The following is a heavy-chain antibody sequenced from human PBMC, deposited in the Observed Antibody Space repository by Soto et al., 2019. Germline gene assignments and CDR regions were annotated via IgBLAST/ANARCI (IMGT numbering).Heavy chain of an antibody. CDR2: IYYSGST. D-gene: IGHD3-3*01. CDR1: GGSISSGDYY. CDR3: ARDTIFGVDINAFDI. J-gene: IGHJ3*02. V-gene: IGHV4-30-4*01. Sequence: QVQLQESGPGLVKPSQTLSLTCTVSGGSISSGDYYWSWIHQPPGKGLEWIGYIYYSGSTYYNPSLKSRVTISVDTSKNQFSLKLSSVTAADTAVYYCARDTIFGVDINAFDIWGQGTMVTVSS.